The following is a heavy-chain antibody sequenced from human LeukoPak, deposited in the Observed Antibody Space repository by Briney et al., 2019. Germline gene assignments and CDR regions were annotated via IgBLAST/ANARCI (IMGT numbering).Heavy chain of an antibody. CDR3: CSYYYDSSGYLDAFDI. D-gene: IGHD3-22*01. V-gene: IGHV3-23*01. J-gene: IGHJ3*02. Sequence: GGSLRLSCAASGFTFSSYAMSWVRQAPGKGLEWVSAISGSGGSTYCADSVKGRFTISRDNSKNTLYLQMNSLKTEDTAVYYCCSYYYDSSGYLDAFDIWGQGTMVTVSS. CDR2: ISGSGGST. CDR1: GFTFSSYA.